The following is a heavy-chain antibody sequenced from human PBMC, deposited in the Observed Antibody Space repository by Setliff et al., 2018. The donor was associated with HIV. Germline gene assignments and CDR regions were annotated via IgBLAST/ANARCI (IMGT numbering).Heavy chain of an antibody. Sequence: LSLSCAASGFTFNNAWMTWVRQAPGKGLEWVSDIGGDGGAAAYADSVKGRFTISRDNSRNTLFLHMNNLRVEDTAIYYCARDQLAMVRRNGMDVWGQGTTVTVSS. CDR1: GFTFNNAW. V-gene: IGHV3-23*01. CDR3: ARDQLAMVRRNGMDV. CDR2: IGGDGGAA. J-gene: IGHJ6*02. D-gene: IGHD3-10*01.